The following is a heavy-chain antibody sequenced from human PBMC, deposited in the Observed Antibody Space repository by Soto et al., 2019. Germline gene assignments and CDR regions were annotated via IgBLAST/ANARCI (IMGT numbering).Heavy chain of an antibody. Sequence: EVQLVESGGGLVQPGRSLRLSCAASGFTFDDYAMHWVRQAPGKGLEWVSGISWNSGSIGYADSVKGRFTISRDNAKNSLYLQMNSLRAEDTALYYCAKDLSGYDSYYYYGMDVWGQGTTVTVSS. CDR3: AKDLSGYDSYYYYGMDV. CDR2: ISWNSGSI. CDR1: GFTFDDYA. D-gene: IGHD5-12*01. J-gene: IGHJ6*02. V-gene: IGHV3-9*01.